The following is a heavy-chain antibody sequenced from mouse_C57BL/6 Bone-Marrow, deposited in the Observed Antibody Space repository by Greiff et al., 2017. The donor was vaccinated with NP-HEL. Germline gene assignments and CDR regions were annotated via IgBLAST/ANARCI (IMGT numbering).Heavy chain of an antibody. D-gene: IGHD1-1*01. V-gene: IGHV1-9*01. CDR3: ARTYGSSHFDY. CDR2: ILPGSGST. CDR1: GYTFTGYW. Sequence: QVQLKQSGAELMKPGASVKLSCKSTGYTFTGYWIEWVKQRPGHGLEWIGEILPGSGSTNYNEKFKGKGTFTADTSSNTSYIQLSSLTTEDSAIYYCARTYGSSHFDYWGKGTTLTVSS. J-gene: IGHJ2*01.